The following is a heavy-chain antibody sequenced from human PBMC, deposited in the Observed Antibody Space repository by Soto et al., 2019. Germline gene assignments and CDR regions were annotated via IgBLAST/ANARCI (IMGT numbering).Heavy chain of an antibody. Sequence: SETLSLTCTVSGGSISSSSYYWGWIRQPPGKGLEWIGSIYYSGSTYYNPSLKSRVTISVDTSKNQFSLKLSSVTAADTAVYYCARAAAAGTNLLGYWGQGTLVTVSS. CDR3: ARAAAAGTNLLGY. V-gene: IGHV4-39*01. CDR1: GGSISSSSYY. J-gene: IGHJ4*02. D-gene: IGHD6-13*01. CDR2: IYYSGST.